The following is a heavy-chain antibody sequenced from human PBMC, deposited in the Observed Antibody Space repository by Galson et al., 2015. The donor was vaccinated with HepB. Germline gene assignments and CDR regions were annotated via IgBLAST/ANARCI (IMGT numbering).Heavy chain of an antibody. CDR1: GLPFSSYN. D-gene: IGHD2-21*01. V-gene: IGHV3-48*02. CDR2: ISSSTTTI. J-gene: IGHJ4*02. Sequence: SLRLPCASSGLPFSSYNMNWVRQAPGRGLEFDSYISSSTTTIFYADSVKDRLTISRDNAKNSLYLQMNSLRDEDTAVYYCARVAYWGVYYFDYWGQGALVTVSS. CDR3: ARVAYWGVYYFDY.